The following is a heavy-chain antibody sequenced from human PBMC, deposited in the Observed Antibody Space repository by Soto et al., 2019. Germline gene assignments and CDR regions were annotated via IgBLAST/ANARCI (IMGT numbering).Heavy chain of an antibody. J-gene: IGHJ5*02. V-gene: IGHV6-1*01. D-gene: IGHD6-13*01. CDR2: TYYRTKWYN. Sequence: SQTLSLTCAISGDSVSSNSAAWNWIRQSPSRGLEWLGRTYYRTKWYNDYAVSVKSRITINPDTSKNQYSLQLNSVTHKDTAVFYCARSSSSWYWIGKNWFDPWGQGTLVTVSS. CDR3: ARSSSSWYWIGKNWFDP. CDR1: GDSVSSNSAA.